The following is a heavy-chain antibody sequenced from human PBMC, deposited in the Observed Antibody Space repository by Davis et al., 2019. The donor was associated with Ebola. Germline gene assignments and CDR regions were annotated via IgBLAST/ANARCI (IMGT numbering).Heavy chain of an antibody. V-gene: IGHV3-21*04. CDR1: GFTFSSYS. CDR3: AKNPTVPLDYMDV. D-gene: IGHD2-2*01. J-gene: IGHJ6*03. Sequence: PGGSLRLSCAASGFTFSSYSMNWVRQAPGKGLEWVSSITYSSSNKYYADSVKGRFTISRDNSKNTLYLQMNSLRAEDTAVYYCAKNPTVPLDYMDVWGKGTTVTVSS. CDR2: ITYSSSNK.